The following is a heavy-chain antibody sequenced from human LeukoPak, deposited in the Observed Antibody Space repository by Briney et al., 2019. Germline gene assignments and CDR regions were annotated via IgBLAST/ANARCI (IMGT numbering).Heavy chain of an antibody. Sequence: GGSLRLSCAASGFTVSSNYMSWVRQAPGKGLEWVSVIYSGGSTYYADSVKGRFTISRDNSKNTLYLQMNSLRAEDTAVYYCAAYCSSTSCYAEVDYWGQGTLVTVSS. V-gene: IGHV3-53*01. CDR3: AAYCSSTSCYAEVDY. CDR2: IYSGGST. D-gene: IGHD2-2*01. J-gene: IGHJ4*02. CDR1: GFTVSSNY.